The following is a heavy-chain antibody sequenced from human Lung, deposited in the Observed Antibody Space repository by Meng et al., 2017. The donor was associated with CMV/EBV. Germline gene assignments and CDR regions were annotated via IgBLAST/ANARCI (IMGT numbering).Heavy chain of an antibody. V-gene: IGHV3-20*01. CDR3: GSGYYYYGMDV. Sequence: GEXXTISCAASGFTFDDYGMSWVRQAPGKGLEWVSVINWNGGSTGYADSVKGRFTISRDNAKNSLYLQMNSMRADDTALYRCGSGYYYYGMDVWGQGTTVTVSS. CDR2: INWNGGST. J-gene: IGHJ6*02. CDR1: GFTFDDYG.